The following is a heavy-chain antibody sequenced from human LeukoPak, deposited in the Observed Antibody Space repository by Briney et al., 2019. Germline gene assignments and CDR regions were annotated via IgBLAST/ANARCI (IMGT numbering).Heavy chain of an antibody. D-gene: IGHD2-21*02. CDR2: IYYSGST. CDR1: GGSISSYY. CDR3: ARDSRPGAYCGGDCYLGAFDI. J-gene: IGHJ3*02. Sequence: SETLSLTCTVSGGSISSYYWSWIRQPPGNGLEWIGYIYYSGSTNYNPSLKSRVTISVDTSKNQFSLKLSSVTAADTAVYYCARDSRPGAYCGGDCYLGAFDIWGQGTMVTVSS. V-gene: IGHV4-59*01.